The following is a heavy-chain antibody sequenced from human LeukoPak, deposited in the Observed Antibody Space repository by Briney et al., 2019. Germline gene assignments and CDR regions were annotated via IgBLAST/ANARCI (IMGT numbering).Heavy chain of an antibody. CDR3: ARGGYQSGMGV. Sequence: GASVKVSCKASGYTFTSYYMHWVRQAPGQRLEWMGWSNAGNGNTKYSQDFQGRVTISRDTSASTAYMELSSLRFEDMAVYYCARGGYQSGMGVWGQGTTVTVSS. CDR1: GYTFTSYY. D-gene: IGHD5-12*01. CDR2: SNAGNGNT. V-gene: IGHV1-3*02. J-gene: IGHJ6*02.